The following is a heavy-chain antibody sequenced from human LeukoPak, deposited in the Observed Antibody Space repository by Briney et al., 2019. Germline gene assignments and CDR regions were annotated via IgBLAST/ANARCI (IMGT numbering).Heavy chain of an antibody. CDR3: AKGVRWGPPTIVATSFYYFDY. D-gene: IGHD5-12*01. J-gene: IGHJ4*02. Sequence: PGGSLRLSCAASGFTFSSYAMSWVRQAPGKGLEWVSAISGSGGSTYYADSVKGRFTISRDNSKNTLYLQMNSLRAEDTAVYYCAKGVRWGPPTIVATSFYYFDYWGQGTLVTVSS. V-gene: IGHV3-23*01. CDR1: GFTFSSYA. CDR2: ISGSGGST.